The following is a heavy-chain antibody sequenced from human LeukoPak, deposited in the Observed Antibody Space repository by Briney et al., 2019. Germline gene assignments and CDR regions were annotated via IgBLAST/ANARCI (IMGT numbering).Heavy chain of an antibody. Sequence: PGGSLRLSGAASGFTFSNSNMNWVRQGPGLGLEWSSYISSSSNTIYYADSVKGRFTISRDNAKNSLYLQMNSLRAEDTAVYYCARDGGGGPVHAFDIWGQGTMVTVSS. CDR1: GFTFSNSN. CDR3: ARDGGGGPVHAFDI. J-gene: IGHJ3*02. D-gene: IGHD3-16*01. CDR2: ISSSSNTI. V-gene: IGHV3-48*01.